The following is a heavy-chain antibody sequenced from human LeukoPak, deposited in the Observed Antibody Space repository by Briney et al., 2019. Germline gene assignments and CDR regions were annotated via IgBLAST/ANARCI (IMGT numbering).Heavy chain of an antibody. J-gene: IGHJ5*02. CDR3: ARGGYYGSGNDFRFDP. Sequence: KPSETLSLTCTVSGGSISSTSYYWGWIRQPPGKGLEWIGSIYYSGSTNYNPSLKSRVTISVETSKNQFSLKLKSVTAADTAVYYCARGGYYGSGNDFRFDPWGQGTLVTVSS. CDR2: IYYSGST. V-gene: IGHV4-39*07. CDR1: GGSISSTSYY. D-gene: IGHD3-10*01.